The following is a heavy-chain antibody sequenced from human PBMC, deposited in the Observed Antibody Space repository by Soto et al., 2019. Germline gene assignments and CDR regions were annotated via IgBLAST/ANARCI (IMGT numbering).Heavy chain of an antibody. CDR1: GFTFSSYW. D-gene: IGHD3-22*01. CDR3: ARADYYDSSTAFDI. V-gene: IGHV3-74*03. Sequence: PGGSLRLSCAASGFTFSSYWMHWVRQAPGKGLVWVSRINSDGSSTKYADSVKGRFTISRDNAKNTLYLQMNSLRAEDTAVYYCARADYYDSSTAFDIWGQGTMVTVSS. CDR2: INSDGSST. J-gene: IGHJ3*02.